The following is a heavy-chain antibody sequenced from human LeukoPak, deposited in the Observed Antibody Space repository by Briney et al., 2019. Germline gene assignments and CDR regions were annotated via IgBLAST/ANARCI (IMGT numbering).Heavy chain of an antibody. CDR3: AREYVVVVVAATRYFDY. D-gene: IGHD2-15*01. Sequence: SVKVSCKASGGSFSSYAISWVRQAPGQGLEWMGRIIPILGIANYAQKFQGRVTITADKSTSTAYMELSSLRSEDTAVYYCAREYVVVVVAATRYFDYWGQGTLVTVSS. J-gene: IGHJ4*02. V-gene: IGHV1-69*04. CDR1: GGSFSSYA. CDR2: IIPILGIA.